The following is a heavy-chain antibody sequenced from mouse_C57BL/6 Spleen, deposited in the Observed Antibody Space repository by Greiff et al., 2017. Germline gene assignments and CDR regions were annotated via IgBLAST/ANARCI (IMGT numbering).Heavy chain of an antibody. CDR3: ERSMMVTTRPAWFAY. Sequence: QVQLQQPGAELVKPGASVKMSCKASGYTFTSYWITWVKQRPGQGLEWIGDIYPGSGSTNYNEKFKSKATLTVDTSSSTAYMQLSSLTSEDSAVYYGERSMMVTTRPAWFAYWGQGTLVTVSA. J-gene: IGHJ3*01. CDR1: GYTFTSYW. D-gene: IGHD2-3*01. CDR2: IYPGSGST. V-gene: IGHV1-55*01.